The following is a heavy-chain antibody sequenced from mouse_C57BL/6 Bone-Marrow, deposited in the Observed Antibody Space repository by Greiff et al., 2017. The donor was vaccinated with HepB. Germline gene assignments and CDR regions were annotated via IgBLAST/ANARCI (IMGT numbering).Heavy chain of an antibody. CDR3: ARSVLPDY. CDR1: GYTFTRYT. V-gene: IGHV1-4*01. Sequence: QVQLKESGAELARPGASVKMSCKASGYTFTRYTMHWVKQRPGQGLEWIGYINPSSGYTKYNQKFKDKATLTADKSSSTAYMQLSSLTSEDSAVYYCARSVLPDYWGQGTTLTVSS. D-gene: IGHD1-1*01. CDR2: INPSSGYT. J-gene: IGHJ2*01.